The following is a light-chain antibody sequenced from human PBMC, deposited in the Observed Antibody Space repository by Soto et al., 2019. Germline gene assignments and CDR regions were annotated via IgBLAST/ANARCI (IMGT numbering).Light chain of an antibody. CDR3: QQYQNLWT. CDR1: QTIYSN. J-gene: IGKJ1*01. Sequence: IGMTQSPATLSVSPGERATLSCRASQTIYSNVAWYQQRPGQPPRLLIYRSSSRATGIPARFSGSGSWTEVTLTINRRQSEDFAVYYCQQYQNLWTFGQGTKVEIK. CDR2: RSS. V-gene: IGKV3-15*01.